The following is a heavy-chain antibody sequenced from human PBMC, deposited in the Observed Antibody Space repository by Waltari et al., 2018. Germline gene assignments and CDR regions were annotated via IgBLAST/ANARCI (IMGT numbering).Heavy chain of an antibody. D-gene: IGHD2-15*01. CDR2: IVVGSGNT. V-gene: IGHV1-58*01. J-gene: IGHJ4*02. Sequence: QMQLVQSGPEVKKPGTSVKVSCKASGFTFTSSAVQWVRQARGQRLEWIGWIVVGSGNTNYAQKFQERVTITRDMSTSTAYMELSSVTAADTAVYYCARGYCGGISCYDSPFDDWGQGTLVTVSS. CDR3: ARGYCGGISCYDSPFDD. CDR1: GFTFTSSA.